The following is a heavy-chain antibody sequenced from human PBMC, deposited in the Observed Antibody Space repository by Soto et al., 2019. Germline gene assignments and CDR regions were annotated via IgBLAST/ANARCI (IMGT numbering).Heavy chain of an antibody. D-gene: IGHD5-18*01. CDR3: ARDPTDVDTAMPGGFDY. J-gene: IGHJ4*02. CDR2: ISSSGSTI. V-gene: IGHV3-48*03. CDR1: GFTFSSYE. Sequence: AGGSLRLSCAASGFTFSSYEMNWVRQAPGKGLEWVSYISSSGSTIYYADSVKGRFTISRDNAKNSLYLQMNSLRAEDTAVYYCARDPTDVDTAMPGGFDYWGQGTLVTVSS.